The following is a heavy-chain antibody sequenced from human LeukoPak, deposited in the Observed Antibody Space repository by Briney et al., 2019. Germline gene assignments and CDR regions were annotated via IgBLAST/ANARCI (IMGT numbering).Heavy chain of an antibody. CDR1: GGSFSGYY. J-gene: IGHJ4*02. Sequence: SETLSLTCALYGGSFSGYYWTWIRQPPGKGLEWIGEINHSGSTSYNPSLRSRVTISVDTSKSQFSLRLSSVTAVDTAVYYCARGQWLVMEDWGQGTLVTVSS. CDR3: ARGQWLVMED. V-gene: IGHV4-34*01. D-gene: IGHD6-19*01. CDR2: INHSGST.